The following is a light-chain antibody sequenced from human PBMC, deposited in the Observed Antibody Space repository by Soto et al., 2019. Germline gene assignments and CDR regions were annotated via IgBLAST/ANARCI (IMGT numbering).Light chain of an antibody. J-gene: IGKJ4*01. CDR2: WAS. CDR1: QSVFSRSNNQNY. V-gene: IGKV4-1*01. Sequence: DIEMTQSPDSLAVSLGERATINCKSSQSVFSRSNNQNYLAWFQQKPGQTPKMLIFWASTRQSGVPDRFRGGGFGIDFPLTINNLQSEDAAVYYCLQYYTGLALSFGGGTKVEIK. CDR3: LQYYTGLALS.